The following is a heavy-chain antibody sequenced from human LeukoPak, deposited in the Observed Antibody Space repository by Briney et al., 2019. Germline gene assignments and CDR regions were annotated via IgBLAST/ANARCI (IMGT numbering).Heavy chain of an antibody. CDR2: MNPNSGNT. CDR1: GYTFTGYY. CDR3: ARVFQYGLKGYYYGMDV. D-gene: IGHD2-8*01. Sequence: GASVKVSCKASGYTFTGYYMHWVRQAPGQGLEWMGWMNPNSGNTGYAQKFQGRVTMTRNTSISTAYMELSSLRSEDTAVYYCARVFQYGLKGYYYGMDVWGQGTTVTVSS. J-gene: IGHJ6*02. V-gene: IGHV1-8*02.